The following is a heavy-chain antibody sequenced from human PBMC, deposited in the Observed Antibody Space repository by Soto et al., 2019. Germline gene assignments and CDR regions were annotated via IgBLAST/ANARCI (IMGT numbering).Heavy chain of an antibody. CDR2: ISSSSTYI. CDR1: GFTFRTYS. J-gene: IGHJ6*02. D-gene: IGHD1-26*01. V-gene: IGHV3-21*01. CDR3: ARDQVGPLYYYYYGMDV. Sequence: ESGGGLVKPGGSLRLSCAASGFTFRTYSMTWVRQAPGKGLEWVSSISSSSTYIYYADSVKGRFTISRDNAKNSLYMQLTSLRAEDTAVYYCARDQVGPLYYYYYGMDVWGQGTTVTVSS.